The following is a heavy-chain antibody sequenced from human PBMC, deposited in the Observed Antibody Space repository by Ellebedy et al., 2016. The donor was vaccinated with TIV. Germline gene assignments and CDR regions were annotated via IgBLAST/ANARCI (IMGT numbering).Heavy chain of an antibody. CDR1: GDSISSSSHY. J-gene: IGHJ4*02. CDR2: IYYSGST. Sequence: MPSETLSLTCTVSGDSISSSSHYWGWIRQPPGQGLEWIGSIYYSGSTAYNPSLKSRVTISVDTSKNQFSLNLRTVTAADTAVYYCARTDPWQPIDDWGQGILVSVSS. D-gene: IGHD2-21*02. CDR3: ARTDPWQPIDD. V-gene: IGHV4-39*01.